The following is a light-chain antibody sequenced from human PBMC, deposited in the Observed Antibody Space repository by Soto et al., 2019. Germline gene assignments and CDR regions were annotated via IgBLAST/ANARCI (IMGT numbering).Light chain of an antibody. J-gene: IGKJ1*01. CDR3: QQYDNSPWT. CDR1: QSVGSSF. V-gene: IGKV3-20*01. CDR2: GAS. Sequence: EIVLTQSPGTLSLSPGERATLSCRASQSVGSSFLAWYQQKPGQAPRLLIYGASSRATGIPDRFSGSGSGTDFTLTISGLEPEDFAVYYCQQYDNSPWTFGQGTKVEIK.